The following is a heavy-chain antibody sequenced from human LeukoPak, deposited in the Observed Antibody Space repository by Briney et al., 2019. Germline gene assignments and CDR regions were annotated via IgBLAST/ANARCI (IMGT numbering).Heavy chain of an antibody. Sequence: PGGSLRLSCAASGFTFSSYAMSWVRQAPGKGLEWVANIHQHGSKENYLDSVKGRFTISRDNAKSSIYLQMNSLRAEDTAIYYCAKPVTSNVIVVVIPDAFDIWGQGTMVTVSS. CDR3: AKPVTSNVIVVVIPDAFDI. D-gene: IGHD2-21*01. CDR1: GFTFSSYA. J-gene: IGHJ3*02. CDR2: IHQHGSKE. V-gene: IGHV3-7*03.